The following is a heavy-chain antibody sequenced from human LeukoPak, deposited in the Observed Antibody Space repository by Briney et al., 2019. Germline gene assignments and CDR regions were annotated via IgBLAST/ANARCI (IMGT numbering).Heavy chain of an antibody. V-gene: IGHV3-23*01. CDR1: GFTFSSYA. J-gene: IGHJ4*02. CDR3: AKDAAYSSSWYPLDY. Sequence: PGGSLRLSCAASGFTFSSYAMSWVRQAPGKGLEWVSAISGSGGSTYYADSVKGRFTISRDNSKNTLYLQMNSLRAEDTAVYYCAKDAAYSSSWYPLDYWGQGTLVTVYS. D-gene: IGHD6-13*01. CDR2: ISGSGGST.